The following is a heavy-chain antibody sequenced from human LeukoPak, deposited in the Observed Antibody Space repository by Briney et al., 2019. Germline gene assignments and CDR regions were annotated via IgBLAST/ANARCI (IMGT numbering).Heavy chain of an antibody. CDR3: SKTSGSDSKYTYYYYYGLDV. V-gene: IGHV4-59*01. J-gene: IGHJ6*02. Sequence: SETLSLTCAVSGVSINNFYWSWVRRPPGKGLEWIGCIYYSGNTNYNPSLKGRVTISMDTSTNQFSLKLRSVTAAGTAIYYCSKTSGSDSKYTYYYYYGLDVWGQGTTVTVSS. CDR1: GVSINNFY. CDR2: IYYSGNT. D-gene: IGHD3-10*01.